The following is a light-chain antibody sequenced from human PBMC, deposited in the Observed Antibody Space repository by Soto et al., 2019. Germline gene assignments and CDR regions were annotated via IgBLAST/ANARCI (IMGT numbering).Light chain of an antibody. Sequence: QSALTQPPSASGSPGQSVTIPCTGTSSDVGGYDYVSWYQQRPGKAPKLLIHEVTKRPSGVPDRFSGSKSGNTASLTVSGLQAEDEADYYCSSYAGRTLYVFGTGTKVTVL. CDR3: SSYAGRTLYV. J-gene: IGLJ1*01. CDR2: EVT. V-gene: IGLV2-8*01. CDR1: SSDVGGYDY.